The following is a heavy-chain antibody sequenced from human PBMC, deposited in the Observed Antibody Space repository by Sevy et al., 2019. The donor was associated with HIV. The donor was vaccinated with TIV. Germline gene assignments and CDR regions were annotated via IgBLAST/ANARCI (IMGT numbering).Heavy chain of an antibody. CDR1: GFTFSSYS. J-gene: IGHJ4*02. CDR3: ARGAWRNSEGYSVDY. V-gene: IGHV3-48*02. Sequence: GGSLRLSCAASGFTFSSYSMNWVRQAPGKGLEWVSYISSSSSTIYYADSVKGRFTISRDNAKSSLYLQMNSLRDEDTAVYYCARGAWRNSEGYSVDYWGQGTLVTVSS. CDR2: ISSSSSTI. D-gene: IGHD1-26*01.